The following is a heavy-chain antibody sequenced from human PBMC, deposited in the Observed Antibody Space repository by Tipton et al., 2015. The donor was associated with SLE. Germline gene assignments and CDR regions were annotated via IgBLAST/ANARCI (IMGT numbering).Heavy chain of an antibody. CDR3: ARVGRSVDYYDSSGYYFDY. J-gene: IGHJ4*02. D-gene: IGHD3-22*01. Sequence: TLSLTCTVSGGSISSSCYYWSWVRQPPGKGWAWIGEINHSGSTNSNPSLQSRVTLSADTSKNQFSLKLSSVTAADTAVYYCARVGRSVDYYDSSGYYFDYWGQGTLVTVSS. CDR2: INHSGST. CDR1: GGSISSSCYY. V-gene: IGHV4-39*07.